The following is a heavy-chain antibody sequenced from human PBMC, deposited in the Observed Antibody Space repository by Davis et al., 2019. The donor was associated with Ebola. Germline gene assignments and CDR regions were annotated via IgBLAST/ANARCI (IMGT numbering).Heavy chain of an antibody. CDR1: GFTFPRYW. Sequence: PGGSLRLSCAASGFTFPRYWMSWVRQAPGKGLEWVANIKQDGSERNYVDSVKGRFTISRDNAKNSLYLQMDGLRAEDTAVYYCARDGLVGANTEVDSWGQGTLVTVSS. V-gene: IGHV3-7*03. D-gene: IGHD1-26*01. CDR3: ARDGLVGANTEVDS. CDR2: IKQDGSER. J-gene: IGHJ4*02.